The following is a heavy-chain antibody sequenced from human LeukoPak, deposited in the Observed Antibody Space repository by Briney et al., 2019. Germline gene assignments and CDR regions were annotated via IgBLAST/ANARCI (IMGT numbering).Heavy chain of an antibody. D-gene: IGHD6-13*01. CDR2: TYYRSKWYN. Sequence: SQTLSLTCAISGDSVSSNSAAWNWIRQSPSRGLEWLGRTYYRSKWYNVYAVSVKSRITINPDTSKNQFSLQLNSVTPEDTAVYYCARVVLVAAAGRPQTHYFDYWGQGTLVTVSS. CDR3: ARVVLVAAAGRPQTHYFDY. J-gene: IGHJ4*02. V-gene: IGHV6-1*01. CDR1: GDSVSSNSAA.